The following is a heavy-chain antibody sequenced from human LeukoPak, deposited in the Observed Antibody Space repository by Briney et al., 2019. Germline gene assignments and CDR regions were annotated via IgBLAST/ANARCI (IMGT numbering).Heavy chain of an antibody. CDR3: ARIKSGDYFDY. CDR2: IYSGGST. CDR1: GFTVSSNY. V-gene: IGHV3-53*01. D-gene: IGHD3-10*01. J-gene: IGHJ4*02. Sequence: GRSLRLSCAASGFTVSSNYMSWVRQAPGKGLEWVSVIYSGGSTYYADSVKGRFTISRDNSKNTLYLQMNSLRAEDTAVYYCARIKSGDYFDYWGQGTLVTVSS.